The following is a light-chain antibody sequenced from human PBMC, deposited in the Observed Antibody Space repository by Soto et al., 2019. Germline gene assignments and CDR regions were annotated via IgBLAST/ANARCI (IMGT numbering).Light chain of an antibody. Sequence: EIVMKRSPAHLSVSPGERVTLSCRAGQGVTTNFAWYQQKSGQSPRLLIYDVSTRATGVPARFSGTGSETDFTLTISGLQSEDSAVYFCQQYNNWPFSFGQGTRLEFK. CDR3: QQYNNWPFS. CDR1: QGVTTN. CDR2: DVS. V-gene: IGKV3-15*01. J-gene: IGKJ5*01.